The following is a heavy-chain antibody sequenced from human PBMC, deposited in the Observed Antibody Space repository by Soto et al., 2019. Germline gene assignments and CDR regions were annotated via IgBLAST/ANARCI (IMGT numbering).Heavy chain of an antibody. CDR2: VSGSGRTT. D-gene: IGHD4-17*01. J-gene: IGHJ4*02. V-gene: IGHV3-23*04. Sequence: EVQLVESGGGLVQPGGSLRLSCAASGFSFSNYAMSWVRQGPGKGLEWVSGVSGSGRTTYYADSVKGRLTISRDNSENTLYLRMNSLRVEDTAVYYCAQAQPTTVTPLGYWGQGTLVTVSS. CDR1: GFSFSNYA. CDR3: AQAQPTTVTPLGY.